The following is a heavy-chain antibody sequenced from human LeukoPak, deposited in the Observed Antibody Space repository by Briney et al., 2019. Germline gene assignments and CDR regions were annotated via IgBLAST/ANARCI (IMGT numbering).Heavy chain of an antibody. CDR1: GITLSNYG. V-gene: IGHV3-23*01. Sequence: GGSLRLSCAVSGITLSNYGMSWVRQAPGKELEWVAGISDSGGRTNYADSVKGRFTISRDNPKNTLYLQMNSLGAEDTAVYFCAKRGVVIRVFLVGFHKEAYYFDSWGQGALVTVSS. CDR3: AKRGVVIRVFLVGFHKEAYYFDS. CDR2: ISDSGGRT. D-gene: IGHD3-10*01. J-gene: IGHJ4*02.